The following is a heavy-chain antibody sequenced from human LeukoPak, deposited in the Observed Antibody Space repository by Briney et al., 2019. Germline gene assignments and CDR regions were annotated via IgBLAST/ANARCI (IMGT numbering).Heavy chain of an antibody. CDR3: ARKGLGGELGGFDS. Sequence: PGGSLRLSCAASGYTFGDYGMSWVRQVPGKGLEGVSGTNRRGDITGYADFVKGRFTISRDNAKNSLYLQMNSLRVEDTALYHCARKGLGGELGGFDSWGQETRVSVSS. V-gene: IGHV3-20*01. D-gene: IGHD1-7*01. CDR2: TNRRGDIT. J-gene: IGHJ4*02. CDR1: GYTFGDYG.